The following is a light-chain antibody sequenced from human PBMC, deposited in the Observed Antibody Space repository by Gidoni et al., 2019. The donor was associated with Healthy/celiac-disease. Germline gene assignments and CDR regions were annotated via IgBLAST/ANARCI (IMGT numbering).Light chain of an antibody. J-gene: IGLJ2*01. V-gene: IGLV3-25*03. CDR2: KDS. CDR3: QSADSSGTYNVV. CDR1: ALQKQY. Sequence: SYELTQPPSVSVSPGKTARITWSADALQKQYDYWYQQKPGQAPGLVIYKDSERPSGIPERFSGSSSGKTVTLTISGVQAEDEADYYCQSADSSGTYNVVFGGGTKLTVL.